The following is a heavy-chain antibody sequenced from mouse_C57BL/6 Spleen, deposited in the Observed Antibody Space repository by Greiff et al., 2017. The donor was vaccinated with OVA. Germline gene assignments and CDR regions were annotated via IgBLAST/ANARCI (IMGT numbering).Heavy chain of an antibody. V-gene: IGHV1-64*01. D-gene: IGHD1-1*01. Sequence: VQLQQPGAELVKPGASVKLSCKASGYTFTSYWMHWVKQRPGQGLEWIGMIHPNSGSTNYNEKFKSKATLTVDKSSSTAYMQLSSLTSEDSAVYYCAREGFITRYFDVWGTGTTVTVSS. CDR2: IHPNSGST. CDR1: GYTFTSYW. J-gene: IGHJ1*03. CDR3: AREGFITRYFDV.